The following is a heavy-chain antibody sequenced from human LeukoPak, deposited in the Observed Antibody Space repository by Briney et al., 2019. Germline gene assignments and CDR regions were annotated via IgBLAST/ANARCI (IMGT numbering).Heavy chain of an antibody. CDR2: ISWNSDRI. J-gene: IGHJ6*02. CDR3: AKGDGYAPYNYGMDV. CDR1: GFTFDDYV. Sequence: PGRSLRLSCAASGFTFDDYVMHWVRQAPGKGLEWVSGISWNSDRIGYADSVKGRLTISRDNAKNSLYLQMNSLRAEDTALYYCAKGDGYAPYNYGMDVWGQGTTVTVSS. D-gene: IGHD2-21*01. V-gene: IGHV3-9*01.